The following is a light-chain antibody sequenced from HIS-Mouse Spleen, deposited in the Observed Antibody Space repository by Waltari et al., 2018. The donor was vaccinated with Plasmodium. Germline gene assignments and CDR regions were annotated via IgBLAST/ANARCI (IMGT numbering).Light chain of an antibody. CDR2: ASS. Sequence: AIRMTQSPSSLSASTGDRVTITCRARQGISSYLAWYQQKPGKAPKLLIYASSTLQSGVPSRFSGSGSVTEFTLTISCLQSEDFATYYCQQYYSYPPITCGQGTRLEIK. CDR1: QGISSY. J-gene: IGKJ5*01. CDR3: QQYYSYPPIT. V-gene: IGKV1-8*01.